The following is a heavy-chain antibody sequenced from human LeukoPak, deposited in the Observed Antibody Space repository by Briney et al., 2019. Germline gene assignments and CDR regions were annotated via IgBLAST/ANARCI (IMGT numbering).Heavy chain of an antibody. CDR1: GFTFSSYG. V-gene: IGHV3-30*18. CDR2: ISYDGSNK. D-gene: IGHD4-17*01. CDR3: ANDPNYGDHEY. J-gene: IGHJ4*02. Sequence: GGSLRLSCAASGFTFSSYGMHWVRQAPGKGLEWVAVISYDGSNKYYADSVKGRFTISRDNSKNTLYLQMNSLRAEDTAVYYCANDPNYGDHEYWGQGTLVTVSS.